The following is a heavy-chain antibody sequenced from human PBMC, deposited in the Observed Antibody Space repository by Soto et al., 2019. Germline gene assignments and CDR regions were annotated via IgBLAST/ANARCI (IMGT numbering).Heavy chain of an antibody. CDR1: GGPFSDYA. V-gene: IGHV1-69*01. Sequence: QVQLVQSGAEVKKPGSSVKVSCKVSGGPFSDYAVSWVRQAPGQGLEWMGGIIPMFGTAHYAQKFQGRVTITAVESTTRAYMELSRLRSEDTAVYYCARDLDYYGSGNYYNRIDYWGQGTLVTVSS. J-gene: IGHJ4*02. CDR3: ARDLDYYGSGNYYNRIDY. D-gene: IGHD3-10*01. CDR2: IIPMFGTA.